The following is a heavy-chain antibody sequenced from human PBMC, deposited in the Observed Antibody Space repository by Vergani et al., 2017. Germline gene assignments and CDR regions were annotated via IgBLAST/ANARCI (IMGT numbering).Heavy chain of an antibody. Sequence: EVQLVESGGGLVKPGGSLRLSCAASGFTFSSYSMNWVRQAPGKGLEWVSSISSSRSYIYYADSVKGRFTISRDNAKNSLYLQMNSLRAEDTAVYYCARDLVLGAAYWGQGTLVTVSS. D-gene: IGHD1-26*01. CDR2: ISSSRSYI. CDR1: GFTFSSYS. V-gene: IGHV3-21*01. CDR3: ARDLVLGAAY. J-gene: IGHJ4*02.